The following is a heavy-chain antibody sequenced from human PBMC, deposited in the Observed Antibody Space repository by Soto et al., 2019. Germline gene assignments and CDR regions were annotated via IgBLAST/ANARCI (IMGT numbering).Heavy chain of an antibody. CDR1: GGTFSSYT. D-gene: IGHD2-15*01. V-gene: IGHV1-69*08. CDR3: ERDSATPFDY. Sequence: QVQLVQSGAEVKKPGSSVKVSCKASGGTFSSYTISWVRQAPGQGLEWMGRIIPILGIANYAQKFQGRVTITADKSTSTAYLELSSLRSEDTAVYYCERDSATPFDYWGQGTLVTVSS. J-gene: IGHJ4*02. CDR2: IIPILGIA.